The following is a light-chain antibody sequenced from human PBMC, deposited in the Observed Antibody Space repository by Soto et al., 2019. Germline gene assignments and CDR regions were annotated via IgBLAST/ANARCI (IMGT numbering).Light chain of an antibody. Sequence: QLVLTQPPSASGTPGQRVTISCSGSSSNIGSNTVNWYQQLPGTAPTLLIYYNNQRPSGVPDRFSGSKSGTSASLAISGVQSEDEAHYYCAAWDDSLYGWLFGGGTKLTVL. V-gene: IGLV1-44*01. CDR1: SSNIGSNT. J-gene: IGLJ3*02. CDR2: YNN. CDR3: AAWDDSLYGWL.